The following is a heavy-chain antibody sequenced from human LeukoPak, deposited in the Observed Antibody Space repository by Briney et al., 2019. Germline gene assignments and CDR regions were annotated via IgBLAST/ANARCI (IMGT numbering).Heavy chain of an antibody. J-gene: IGHJ3*02. D-gene: IGHD3/OR15-3a*01. CDR3: VLDLFSSFAFDI. CDR1: GFTFSRYW. V-gene: IGHV3-74*01. CDR2: INSDGSST. Sequence: GGSLRLSCAASGFTFSRYWMHWVRQAPGKGLLWVSRINSDGSSTYYADSVKGRFTTSRDNAKNALHLQMNSLTVEDTAVYYCVLDLFSSFAFDIWGQGTMVTVSS.